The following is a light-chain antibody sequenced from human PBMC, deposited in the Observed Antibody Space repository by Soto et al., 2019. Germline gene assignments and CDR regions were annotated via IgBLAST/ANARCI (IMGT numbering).Light chain of an antibody. J-gene: IGKJ1*01. V-gene: IGKV3-15*01. CDR2: GAS. CDR3: QQYDNWLRT. CDR1: QRVGSN. Sequence: EIVMTQSPATLSVSPGERATLSCRASQRVGSNLAWYQQKPGQAPRLLIYGASTRATGIPARFSGSGSGTEFTLTISSLQSEDFAVYYCQQYDNWLRTFGQGTKVEIK.